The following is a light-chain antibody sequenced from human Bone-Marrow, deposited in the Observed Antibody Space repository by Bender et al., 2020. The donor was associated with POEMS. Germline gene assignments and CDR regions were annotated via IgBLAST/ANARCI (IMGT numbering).Light chain of an antibody. V-gene: IGLV1-44*01. CDR2: SNY. CDR1: DSNFGGNN. CDR3: GTWDSSLSSVV. Sequence: QSVLTQPPSASGTPGQSVIISCSGTDSNFGGNNVNWYQHLPGSAPRLVVYSNYQRPSGIPDRFSGSKSGTSATLVITRLQTGDEADYYCGTWDSSLSSVVFGGGTKLTVL. J-gene: IGLJ2*01.